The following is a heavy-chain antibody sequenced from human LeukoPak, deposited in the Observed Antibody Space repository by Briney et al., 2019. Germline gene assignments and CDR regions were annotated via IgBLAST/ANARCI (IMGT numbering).Heavy chain of an antibody. CDR3: ARANRDGISTYYFDY. J-gene: IGHJ4*02. CDR1: GGSISSSSYY. Sequence: SETLSLTCTVSGGSISSSSYYWGWIRQPPGKGLEWIGSMYYSGITYYNPSLKSRVTISVDTSKNQFSLKLSSVTAADTAAYYCARANRDGISTYYFDYWGQGTLVTVSS. CDR2: MYYSGIT. D-gene: IGHD5-24*01. V-gene: IGHV4-39*07.